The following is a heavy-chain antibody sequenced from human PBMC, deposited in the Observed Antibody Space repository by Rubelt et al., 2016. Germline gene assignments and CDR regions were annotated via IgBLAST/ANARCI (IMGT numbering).Heavy chain of an antibody. CDR3: ASGGDIAAAGKLGPDP. CDR2: IYYSGST. V-gene: IGHV4-59*12. D-gene: IGHD6-13*01. CDR1: GGSISSYY. Sequence: QVQLQESGPGLVKPSETLSLTCTVSGGSISSYYWSWIRQPPGKGLEWIGYIYYSGSTNYNPSLKRRVTISIDTAKNQFSLKLSSVTAADTAVYYCASGGDIAAAGKLGPDPWGQGTLVTVSS. J-gene: IGHJ5*02.